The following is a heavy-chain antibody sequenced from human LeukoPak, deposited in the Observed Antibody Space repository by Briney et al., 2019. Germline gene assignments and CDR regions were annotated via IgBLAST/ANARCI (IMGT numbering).Heavy chain of an antibody. CDR3: AKEQGLAGDYYFDY. CDR1: GFTFSNYG. CDR2: ISGSGGST. D-gene: IGHD6-19*01. J-gene: IGHJ4*02. V-gene: IGHV3-23*01. Sequence: PGGSLRLSCAASGFTFSNYGMSWVRQAPGKGLEWVSAISGSGGSTYYADSVKGRFPISRDNSKNKLYLQMNSLRAEDTAVYYCAKEQGLAGDYYFDYWGQGTLVTVSS.